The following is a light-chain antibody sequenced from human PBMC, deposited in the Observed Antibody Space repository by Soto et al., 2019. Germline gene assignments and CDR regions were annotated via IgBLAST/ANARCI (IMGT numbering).Light chain of an antibody. CDR1: QNISSY. Sequence: IASQHSLTTLSXXPGKXATLXXRXSQNISSYLNWYLQKPGQAPRVLTYDLSNRATCIPTRFSGGGSGADFNLTIRTIGPKAFAVNYCQQRSNWRPITFGQATRLEI. V-gene: IGKV3-11*01. J-gene: IGKJ5*01. CDR3: QQRSNWRPIT. CDR2: DLS.